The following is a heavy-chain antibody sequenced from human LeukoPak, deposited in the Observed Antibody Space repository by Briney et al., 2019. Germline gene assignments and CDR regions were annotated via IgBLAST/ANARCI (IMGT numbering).Heavy chain of an antibody. V-gene: IGHV1-69*06. CDR3: ATDAVRGVHPYFDY. CDR1: GGTFNSYA. J-gene: IGHJ4*02. CDR2: IIPIFGTA. Sequence: ASVKVSCKASGGTFNSYAISWVRQAPGQGLEWMGGIIPIFGTANYAQKFQGRVTMTEDTSTDTAYMELSSLRSEDTAVYYCATDAVRGVHPYFDYWGQGTLVTVSS. D-gene: IGHD3-10*01.